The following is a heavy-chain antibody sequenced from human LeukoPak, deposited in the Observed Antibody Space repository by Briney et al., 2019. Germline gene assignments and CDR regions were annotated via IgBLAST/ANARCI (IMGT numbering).Heavy chain of an antibody. CDR2: IIPIFGTA. D-gene: IGHD6-6*01. J-gene: IGHJ6*03. CDR3: ARGGKADSSIAARKVNCYYMDV. Sequence: GGSLRLSCAASGFTFSSYGMHWVRQAPGKGLEWVGGIIPIFGTANYTQKFQGRVTISTDASMSTAYMELSSLRSEDTAVYYCARGGKADSSIAARKVNCYYMDVWGKGTTVTVSS. CDR1: GFTFSSYG. V-gene: IGHV1-69*05.